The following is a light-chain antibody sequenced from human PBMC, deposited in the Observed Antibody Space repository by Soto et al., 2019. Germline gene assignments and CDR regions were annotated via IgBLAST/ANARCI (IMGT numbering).Light chain of an antibody. CDR3: QQYNNWPPIT. CDR2: GAS. CDR1: QSVSSN. J-gene: IGKJ5*01. Sequence: EIVMTQSPATLSVSPGERATLSCRASQSVSSNLAWYQQKPGQAPSPLIYGASTRATGIPARFSGSGSGTEFSLTISSLQSGDFAVYYCQQYNNWPPITVGQGTRLEIK. V-gene: IGKV3-15*01.